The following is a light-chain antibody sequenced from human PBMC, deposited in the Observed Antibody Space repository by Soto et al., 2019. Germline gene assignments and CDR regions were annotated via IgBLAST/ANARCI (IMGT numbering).Light chain of an antibody. J-gene: IGKJ5*01. Sequence: EIVMTQSPATLSVSPGERATLSCRASQSVSSNLAWYQQKPGQAPRLLIYGASTRATGIPARFSGSGSGTEFTLTISSLQSEDFATYYCQQNHSVPRTFGQGTRLEIK. V-gene: IGKV3-15*01. CDR1: QSVSSN. CDR2: GAS. CDR3: QQNHSVPRT.